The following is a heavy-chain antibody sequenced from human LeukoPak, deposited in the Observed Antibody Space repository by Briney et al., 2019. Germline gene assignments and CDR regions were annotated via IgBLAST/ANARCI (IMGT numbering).Heavy chain of an antibody. D-gene: IGHD7-27*01. Sequence: GGSLRLSCAASGFTFSNFAMSWVRQAPGKGLEWVSGIFGSGSSTFYADSVRVRFSISRDNSKNTVSLQMNTLRPEDTAVYYCAKDKISGDGKWCFDVWGRGTQVTVSS. CDR2: IFGSGSST. V-gene: IGHV3-23*01. CDR3: AKDKISGDGKWCFDV. CDR1: GFTFSNFA. J-gene: IGHJ2*01.